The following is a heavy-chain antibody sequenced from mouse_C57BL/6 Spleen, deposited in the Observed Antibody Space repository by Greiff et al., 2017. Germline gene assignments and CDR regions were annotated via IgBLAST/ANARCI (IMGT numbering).Heavy chain of an antibody. CDR3: ARNTDSSSYWYFDV. D-gene: IGHD1-1*01. CDR2: INPSSGYT. J-gene: IGHJ1*03. V-gene: IGHV1-4*01. Sequence: QVQLKESGAELARPGASVKMSCKASGYTFTSYTMHWVKQRPGQGLEWIGYINPSSGYTKYNQKFKDKATLTADKSSSTAYMQLSSLTSEDSAVYYCARNTDSSSYWYFDVWGTGTTVTVSS. CDR1: GYTFTSYT.